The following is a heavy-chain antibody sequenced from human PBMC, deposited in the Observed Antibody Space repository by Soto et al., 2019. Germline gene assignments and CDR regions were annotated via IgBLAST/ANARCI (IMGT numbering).Heavy chain of an antibody. Sequence: SETLSLTCTVSGVSIHNSHSFWAWIRQPPGKGLQFIASVYHNGGAHYNSSLKSRVTISVDTANNQVSLRMRSLTAADTAFYYCGRVVEGATRHTDTDSWGQGILVNVSS. CDR2: VYHNGGA. CDR3: GRVVEGATRHTDTDS. D-gene: IGHD1-1*01. V-gene: IGHV4-39*01. J-gene: IGHJ5*01. CDR1: GVSIHNSHSF.